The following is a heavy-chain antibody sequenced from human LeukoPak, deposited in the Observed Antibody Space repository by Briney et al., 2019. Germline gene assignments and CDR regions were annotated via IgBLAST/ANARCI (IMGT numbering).Heavy chain of an antibody. D-gene: IGHD4/OR15-4a*01. CDR3: AREAMVPRGDDY. CDR2: IYYSGST. Sequence: PSETLSLTCTVSGGSISSSSYYWGWIRQPPGKGLEWIGSIYYSGSTYYNPSLKSRVTISVDTSKNQFSLKLSSVTAADTAVYYCAREAMVPRGDDYWGQGTLVTVSS. J-gene: IGHJ4*02. CDR1: GGSISSSSYY. V-gene: IGHV4-39*07.